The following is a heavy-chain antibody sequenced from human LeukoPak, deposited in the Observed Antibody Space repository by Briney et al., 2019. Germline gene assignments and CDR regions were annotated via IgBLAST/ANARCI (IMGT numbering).Heavy chain of an antibody. CDR2: IYYSGST. CDR1: GGSISSGDYY. D-gene: IGHD2-2*01. J-gene: IGHJ5*02. Sequence: KSSETLSLTCTVSGGSISSGDYYWSWIRQPPGKGLEWIGYIYYSGSTYYNPSLKSRVTISVDTSKNQFSLKLSSVTAADTAVYYCARGGSCSSTSCYPWFDPWGQGTLVTVSS. V-gene: IGHV4-30-4*08. CDR3: ARGGSCSSTSCYPWFDP.